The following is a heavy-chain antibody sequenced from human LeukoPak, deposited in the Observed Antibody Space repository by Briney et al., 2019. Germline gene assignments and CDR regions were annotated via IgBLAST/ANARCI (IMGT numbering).Heavy chain of an antibody. J-gene: IGHJ4*02. Sequence: PSETLSLTCAVSGGSISSGGYSWSWIRQPPGKGLEWIGYIYHSGSTYYNPSLKSRVTISVDRSKNQFSLKLSSVTAADTAVYYCARDSGSSDGDYWGQGTLVTVSS. CDR3: ARDSGSSDGDY. CDR1: GGSISSGGYS. D-gene: IGHD6-13*01. CDR2: IYHSGST. V-gene: IGHV4-30-2*01.